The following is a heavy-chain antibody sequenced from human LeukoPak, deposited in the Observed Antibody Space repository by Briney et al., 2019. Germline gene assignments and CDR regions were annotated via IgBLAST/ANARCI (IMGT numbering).Heavy chain of an antibody. J-gene: IGHJ4*02. CDR1: GFTFSSYW. CDR2: INSDGSST. D-gene: IGHD3-22*01. CDR3: AKATYYYDSSGLDY. V-gene: IGHV3-74*01. Sequence: QPGGSLRLSCAASGFTFSSYWMHWVRQAPGKGLVWVSRINSDGSSTYYADSVKGRFTISRDNSKNTLYLQMNSLRAEDTAVYYCAKATYYYDSSGLDYWGQGTLVTVSS.